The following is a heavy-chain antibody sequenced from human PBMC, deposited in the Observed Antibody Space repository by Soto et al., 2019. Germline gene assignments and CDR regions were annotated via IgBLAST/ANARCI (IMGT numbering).Heavy chain of an antibody. CDR3: ERGGRSFDP. D-gene: IGHD2-15*01. CDR2: ISSNGSTM. Sequence: QVQLVESGGGLVKPGGSLRLSCAASGFTFSDYHMNWIRQAPGKGLERVSYISSNGSTMYYADSVKGRFTISRDNDKNSLSLQMNSLSDEDTAVYYCERGGRSFDPWGHGTLVTVSA. CDR1: GFTFSDYH. J-gene: IGHJ5*02. V-gene: IGHV3-11*01.